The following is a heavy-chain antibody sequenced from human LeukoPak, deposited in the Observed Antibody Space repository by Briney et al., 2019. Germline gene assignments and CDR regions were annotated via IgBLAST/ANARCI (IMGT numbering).Heavy chain of an antibody. J-gene: IGHJ4*02. Sequence: PGGSLRLSCAASGFTFSSYSMNWVRQAPGKGLEWVSSISSSSSYIYYADSVKGRFTISRDNAKNSLYLQMNSLRAEDTAVYYCARDNQWLVPYYFDYWGQGTLVTVSS. V-gene: IGHV3-21*01. CDR3: ARDNQWLVPYYFDY. CDR2: ISSSSSYI. CDR1: GFTFSSYS. D-gene: IGHD6-19*01.